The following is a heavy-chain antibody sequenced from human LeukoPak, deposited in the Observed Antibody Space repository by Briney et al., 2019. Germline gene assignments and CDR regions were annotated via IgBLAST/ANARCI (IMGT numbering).Heavy chain of an antibody. CDR3: AKDLRCDSSGYFDY. V-gene: IGHV3-23*01. J-gene: IGHJ4*02. D-gene: IGHD3-22*01. CDR2: ISGTGGRT. Sequence: GGSLRLSCAASGVTSSSYAMSWVRQAPGKGLEWVSGISGTGGRTYYADSVKGRFTISRDNSKNTLYLQMNSLRAEDTAVYYCAKDLRCDSSGYFDYWGQGTRVTVSS. CDR1: GVTSSSYA.